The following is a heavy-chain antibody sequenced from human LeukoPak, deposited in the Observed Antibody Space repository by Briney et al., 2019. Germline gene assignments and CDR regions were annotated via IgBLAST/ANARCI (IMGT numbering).Heavy chain of an antibody. V-gene: IGHV3-30-3*01. CDR2: ISYDGSNK. Sequence: GRSLRLSCAASGFTFSSYPMHWVRQAPGKGLEWVAVISYDGSNKYYADSVKGRFTISRDNSKNTLYLQMNSLRAEDTAVYYCARGAPYCSSISCYVDYWGQGTLVTVSP. J-gene: IGHJ4*02. CDR3: ARGAPYCSSISCYVDY. D-gene: IGHD2-2*01. CDR1: GFTFSSYP.